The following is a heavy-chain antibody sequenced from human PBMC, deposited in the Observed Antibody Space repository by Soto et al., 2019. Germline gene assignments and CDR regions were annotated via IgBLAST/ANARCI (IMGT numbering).Heavy chain of an antibody. CDR2: ISGSGGST. CDR3: AKDLGYSYGSYYYYYGMDV. J-gene: IGHJ6*02. V-gene: IGHV3-23*01. D-gene: IGHD5-18*01. Sequence: GGSLRHSCPASGFTFSSYAMSWVRQAPGKGLEWVSAISGSGGSTYYADSVKGRFTISRDNSKNTLYLQMNSLRAEDTAVYYCAKDLGYSYGSYYYYYGMDVWGQGTTVTVSS. CDR1: GFTFSSYA.